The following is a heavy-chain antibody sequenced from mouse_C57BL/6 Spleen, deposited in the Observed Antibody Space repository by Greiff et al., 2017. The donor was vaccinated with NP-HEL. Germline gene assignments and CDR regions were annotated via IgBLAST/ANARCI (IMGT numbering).Heavy chain of an antibody. CDR2: ISYDGSN. CDR1: GYSITSGYY. V-gene: IGHV3-6*01. Sequence: EVKLLESGPGLVKPSQSLSLTCSVTGYSITSGYYWNWIRQFPGNKLEWMGYISYDGSNNYNPSLKNRISITRDTSKNQFFLKLNSVTTEDTATYYCARAPTHYYYGSSSWYFDVWGTGTTVTVSS. CDR3: ARAPTHYYYGSSSWYFDV. D-gene: IGHD1-1*01. J-gene: IGHJ1*03.